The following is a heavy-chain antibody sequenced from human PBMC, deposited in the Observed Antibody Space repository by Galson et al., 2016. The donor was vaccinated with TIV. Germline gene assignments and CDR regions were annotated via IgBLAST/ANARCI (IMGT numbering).Heavy chain of an antibody. V-gene: IGHV3-53*01. CDR1: GFSVSYKH. CDR2: IYSNDNT. Sequence: SLRLSCAASGFSVSYKHMIWVRQTPGKGLEWVSLIYSNDNTYYADSVKGRFTISRDNSKNTLYLQMNSLTAEDTAIYYCAREGRGAAYPNNFDYWDQGTLVTVSS. D-gene: IGHD1-26*01. CDR3: AREGRGAAYPNNFDY. J-gene: IGHJ4*02.